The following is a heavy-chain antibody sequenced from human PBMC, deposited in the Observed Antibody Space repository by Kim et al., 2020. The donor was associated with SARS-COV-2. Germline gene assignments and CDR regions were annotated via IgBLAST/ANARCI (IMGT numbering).Heavy chain of an antibody. CDR3: ASLPMVVRGVIIYPLYYFDY. J-gene: IGHJ4*02. CDR1: GGSISSSSYY. Sequence: SETLSLTCTVSGGSISSSSYYWGWIRQPPGKGLEWIGSIYYSGSTYYNPSLKSRVTISVDTSKNQFSLKLSSVTAADTAVYYCASLPMVVRGVIIYPLYYFDYWGQGTLVTVSS. V-gene: IGHV4-39*01. CDR2: IYYSGST. D-gene: IGHD3-10*01.